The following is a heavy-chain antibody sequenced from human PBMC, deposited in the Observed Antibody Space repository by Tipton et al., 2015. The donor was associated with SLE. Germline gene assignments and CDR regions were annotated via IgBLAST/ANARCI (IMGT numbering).Heavy chain of an antibody. CDR3: ASGAVVSPFDY. CDR1: GGSISSGSYY. V-gene: IGHV4-61*02. D-gene: IGHD4-23*01. CDR2: IYTSGST. J-gene: IGHJ4*02. Sequence: TLSLTYTVSGGSISSGSYYWSWIRQPAGKGLEWIGRIYTSGSTNYNPSLKSRVTISEDTSKNQFSLKLSSVTAADTAVYYCASGAVVSPFDYWGQGTLVTVSS.